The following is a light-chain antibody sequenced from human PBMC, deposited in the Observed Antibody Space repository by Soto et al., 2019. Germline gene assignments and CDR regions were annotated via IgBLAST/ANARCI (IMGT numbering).Light chain of an antibody. CDR1: QGISSW. CDR3: QQFYNYPRT. CDR2: DAS. V-gene: IGKV1-12*01. Sequence: DIPMTQSPSSVSASVGDRVTITCRASQGISSWLAWYQQKPGKAPKLLIYDASTLQTGVPSRFSGSGSGTDFTLTISYLQSEDFGTYYCQQFYNYPRTFGQGTKVEIK. J-gene: IGKJ1*01.